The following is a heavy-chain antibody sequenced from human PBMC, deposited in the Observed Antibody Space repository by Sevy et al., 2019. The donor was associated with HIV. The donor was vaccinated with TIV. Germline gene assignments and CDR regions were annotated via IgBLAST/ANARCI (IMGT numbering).Heavy chain of an antibody. J-gene: IGHJ4*02. V-gene: IGHV3-21*01. D-gene: IGHD1-20*01. CDR2: ISSSSTYI. Sequence: GGSLRLSCAASGFTFSSHWMFWVRQAPGKGLMWVSSISSSSTYISYADSVKGRFTISRDNAENSLFLQMNSLRAEDTAVYYCASLYNGFDYWGQGTLVTVSS. CDR3: ASLYNGFDY. CDR1: GFTFSSHW.